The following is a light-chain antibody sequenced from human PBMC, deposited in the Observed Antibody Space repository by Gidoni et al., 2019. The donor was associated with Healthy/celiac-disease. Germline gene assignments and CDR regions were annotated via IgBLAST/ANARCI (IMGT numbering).Light chain of an antibody. Sequence: QSVLTQPPSASGTPGQRVTISCSGSSSNIGSNTVNWYQQLPGTAPKRLIYSNNHRPSGVPDRFSGSKSGTSASLAISGLQSEDEADYYCAAWDDSLKGVVFGGGTKLTVL. V-gene: IGLV1-44*01. CDR2: SNN. CDR1: SSNIGSNT. CDR3: AAWDDSLKGVV. J-gene: IGLJ2*01.